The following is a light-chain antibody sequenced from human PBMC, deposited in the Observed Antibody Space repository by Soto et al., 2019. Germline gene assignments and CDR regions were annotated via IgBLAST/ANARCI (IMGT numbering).Light chain of an antibody. CDR3: GTWDSSLSAYV. CDR1: SSNIGTNR. Sequence: QSVLTQPPSVSAATGQKVTISCSGSSSNIGTNRVSWYQQLPGTPPKLLIYDNYKRPSGTLDRFSGSKSGTSGTLDITGLQAGDEADYYCGTWDSSLSAYVFGTGTKVTVL. CDR2: DNY. J-gene: IGLJ1*01. V-gene: IGLV1-51*01.